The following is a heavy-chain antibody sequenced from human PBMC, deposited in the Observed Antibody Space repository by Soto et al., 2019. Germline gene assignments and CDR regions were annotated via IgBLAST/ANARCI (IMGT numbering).Heavy chain of an antibody. CDR1: GYSFTSYW. CDR3: ARDVIASATPYYYYGLDA. V-gene: IGHV5-51*01. J-gene: IGHJ6*02. Sequence: PGESLKISCKGSGYSFTSYWIGWVRQMPGKGLEWMGIIYPGDSDTRYSPSFQGQVTISADKSISTAYLQWSSLKASDTAMYYCARDVIASATPYYYYGLDAWGQGTTVTVSS. D-gene: IGHD6-25*01. CDR2: IYPGDSDT.